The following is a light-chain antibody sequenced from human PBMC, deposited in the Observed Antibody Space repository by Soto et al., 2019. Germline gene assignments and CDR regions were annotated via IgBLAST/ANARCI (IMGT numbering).Light chain of an antibody. CDR2: GAS. CDR3: QKYNSGPWE. V-gene: IGKV1-27*01. Sequence: DIQMTQSPASLSASVGDSVTISCRASQGFTNDVAWHQQKPGKAPKLLIYGASTLQSGVPSRFSGSASGTAFTLTISDLQPQDVETYYCQKYNSGPWEFGTGTKVDIX. CDR1: QGFTND. J-gene: IGKJ1*01.